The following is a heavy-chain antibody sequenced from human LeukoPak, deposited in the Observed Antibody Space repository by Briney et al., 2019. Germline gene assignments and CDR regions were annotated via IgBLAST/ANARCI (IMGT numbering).Heavy chain of an antibody. V-gene: IGHV3-66*02. J-gene: IGHJ4*02. Sequence: AGGSLRLSCAASGFTVSSNYMSWVRQAPGKGLEWVSVIYSGGSTYYADSVKGRFTISRHNSKNTLYLQMNSLRAEDTAVYYCARGDDFWSGYYMVYWGQGTLVTVSS. CDR1: GFTVSSNY. D-gene: IGHD3-3*01. CDR3: ARGDDFWSGYYMVY. CDR2: IYSGGST.